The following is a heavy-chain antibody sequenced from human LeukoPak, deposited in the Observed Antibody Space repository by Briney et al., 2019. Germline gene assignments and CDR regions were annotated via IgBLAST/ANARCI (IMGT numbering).Heavy chain of an antibody. CDR3: AASYYYDSSGYFGLDY. CDR1: GYTFTGYY. J-gene: IGHJ4*02. V-gene: IGHV1-2*02. Sequence: GAPVKVSCKASGYTFTGYYMHWVRQAPGQGLEWMGWINPNSGGTNYAQKFQGRVTMTRDTSISTAYMELSRLRSDDTAVYYCAASYYYDSSGYFGLDYWGQGTLVTVSS. CDR2: INPNSGGT. D-gene: IGHD3-22*01.